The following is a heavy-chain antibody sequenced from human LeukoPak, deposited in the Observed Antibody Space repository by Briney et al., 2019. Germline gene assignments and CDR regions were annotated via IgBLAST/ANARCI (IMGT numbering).Heavy chain of an antibody. CDR1: GFTFSSYA. CDR3: AKDNDFWSGYYTDFDY. V-gene: IGHV3-30-3*01. CDR2: ISYDGSNK. J-gene: IGHJ4*02. Sequence: GGSLRLSCAASGFTFSSYAIHWVRQAPGKGLEWVALISYDGSNKYYADSVKGRFTISRDNSKNTLYLQMNSLRAEDTAVYYCAKDNDFWSGYYTDFDYWGQGTLVTVSS. D-gene: IGHD3-3*01.